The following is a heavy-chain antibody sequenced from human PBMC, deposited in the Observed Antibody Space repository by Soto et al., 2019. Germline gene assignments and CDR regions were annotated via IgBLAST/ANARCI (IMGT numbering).Heavy chain of an antibody. CDR1: GGTFSTSA. CDR3: ARDKDRQQLGGNYYYILDV. J-gene: IGHJ6*02. CDR2: IMPVFPTP. V-gene: IGHV1-69*12. Sequence: QVQLVQSGAEVKKPGSSVKVSCKASGGTFSTSAISWVRQAPGQGLEWVGGIMPVFPTPDYAQKFQGRVTLTADEPTTTDCLELTRRSTDDTAVYYCARDKDRQQLGGNYYYILDVWGQGTAITVSS. D-gene: IGHD3-3*02.